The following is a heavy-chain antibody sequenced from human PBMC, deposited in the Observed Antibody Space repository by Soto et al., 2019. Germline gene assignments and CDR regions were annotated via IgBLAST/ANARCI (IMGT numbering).Heavy chain of an antibody. CDR3: ARVPSP. CDR1: GGSISSGGYS. J-gene: IGHJ5*02. CDR2: IYHSGST. Sequence: QLQLQESGSGLEKPSQTVSLTCADCGGSISSGGYSWSWIRQPPGKGLEWIGYIYHSGSTYYNPSLKSRVTISVDRSKNQFFLKLSSVTAADTAVYYCARVPSPWGQGTLVTVSS. V-gene: IGHV4-30-2*01.